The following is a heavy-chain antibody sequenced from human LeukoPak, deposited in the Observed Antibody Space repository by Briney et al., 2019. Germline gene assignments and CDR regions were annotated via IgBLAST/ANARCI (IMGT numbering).Heavy chain of an antibody. CDR2: IRQDGSQK. CDR1: GFTFSSYW. D-gene: IGHD4-17*01. Sequence: GGSLRLSCAASGFTFSSYWMSWVRQAPGKGLEWVAPIRQDGSQKYYVDSVKGGFTISRDNDKNSLYLQMNSLRAEDTAVYYCARESGSVTSEVDFDYWGQGTLVTVSS. CDR3: ARESGSVTSEVDFDY. J-gene: IGHJ4*02. V-gene: IGHV3-7*01.